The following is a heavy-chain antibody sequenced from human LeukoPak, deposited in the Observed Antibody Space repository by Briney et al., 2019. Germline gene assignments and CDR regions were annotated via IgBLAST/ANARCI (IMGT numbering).Heavy chain of an antibody. V-gene: IGHV3-30-3*01. CDR2: ISYDGSNK. J-gene: IGHJ4*02. CDR1: GFTFSSYA. CDR3: ARAYYYDSSGYYYHMYYFDY. D-gene: IGHD3-22*01. Sequence: GGSLRLSCAASGFTFSSYAMHWVRQAPGKGLEWVAVISYDGSNKYYADSEKGRFTISRDNSKNTLYLQMNSLRAEDTAVYYCARAYYYDSSGYYYHMYYFDYWGQGTLVTVSS.